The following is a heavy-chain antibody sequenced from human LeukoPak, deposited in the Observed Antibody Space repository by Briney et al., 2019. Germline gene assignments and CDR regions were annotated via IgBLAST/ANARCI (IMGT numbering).Heavy chain of an antibody. CDR3: ARVSRYFDWLFDAFDI. Sequence: ASVKVSCKASGYTFTAYYIHWVRQAPGQGLEWMGWISAYNGNTNYAQKLQGRVTMTTGTSTSTAYMELRSLRSDDTAVYYCARVSRYFDWLFDAFDIWGQGTMVTVSS. CDR2: ISAYNGNT. CDR1: GYTFTAYY. J-gene: IGHJ3*02. V-gene: IGHV1-18*04. D-gene: IGHD3-9*01.